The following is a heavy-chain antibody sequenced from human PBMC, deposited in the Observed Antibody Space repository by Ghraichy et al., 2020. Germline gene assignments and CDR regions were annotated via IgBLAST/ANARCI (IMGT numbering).Heavy chain of an antibody. V-gene: IGHV3-21*01. D-gene: IGHD2-2*01. Sequence: SSSSSYIYYADSVKGRFTISRDNAKNSLYLQMNSMRAEDTAVYYCAREVLRDIVVVPAAVNWLDPW. CDR3: AREVLRDIVVVPAAVNWLDP. J-gene: IGHJ5*02. CDR2: SSSSSYI.